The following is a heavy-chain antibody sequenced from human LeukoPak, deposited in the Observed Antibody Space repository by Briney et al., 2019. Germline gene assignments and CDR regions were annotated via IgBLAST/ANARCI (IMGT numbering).Heavy chain of an antibody. CDR2: IRYDGSNK. J-gene: IGHJ4*02. CDR1: GFAFSSYG. V-gene: IGHV3-30*02. CDR3: ANALDSWELIFDY. Sequence: PGGSLRLSCAASGFAFSSYGMHWVRQAPGKGLEWVAFIRYDGSNKYYPDPVKGRFTISRDNSKNTLYLQMNSLRAEDTAVYYCANALDSWELIFDYWGQGTLVTVSS. D-gene: IGHD1-26*01.